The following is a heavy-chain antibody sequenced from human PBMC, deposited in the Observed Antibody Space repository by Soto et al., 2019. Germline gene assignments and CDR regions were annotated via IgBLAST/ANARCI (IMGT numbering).Heavy chain of an antibody. CDR3: ARYPYRRYCSSTSCYVDSRAYYYYGMDV. J-gene: IGHJ6*02. D-gene: IGHD2-2*01. CDR1: GYTFTGYY. V-gene: IGHV1-2*04. CDR2: INPNSGGT. Sequence: GASVKVSCKASGYTFTGYYMHWVRQAPGQGLEWMGWINPNSGGTNYAQKFQGWVTMTRDTSISTAYMELSRLRSDDTAVYYCARYPYRRYCSSTSCYVDSRAYYYYGMDVWGQGTTVTVSS.